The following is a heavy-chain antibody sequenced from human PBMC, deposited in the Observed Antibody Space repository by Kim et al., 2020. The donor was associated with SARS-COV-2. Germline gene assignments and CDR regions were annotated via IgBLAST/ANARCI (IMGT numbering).Heavy chain of an antibody. D-gene: IGHD4-17*01. V-gene: IGHV3-33*01. Sequence: KYFAYSVKGRYTISRYNSKNTLYLQMNSLRAEDMAVYYCARTTSYYYGMDVWGQGTTVTVSS. CDR2: K. J-gene: IGHJ6*02. CDR3: ARTTSYYYGMDV.